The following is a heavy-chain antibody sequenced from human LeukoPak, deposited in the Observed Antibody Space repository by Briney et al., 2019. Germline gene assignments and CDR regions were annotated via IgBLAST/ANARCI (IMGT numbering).Heavy chain of an antibody. CDR3: ARDLPGYASVSFDY. CDR1: GFTFSSYS. V-gene: IGHV3-21*01. D-gene: IGHD5-12*01. CDR2: ISGSSSYI. Sequence: GGSLRLSCAASGFTFSSYSMNWVRQAPGKGLEWVSSISGSSSYIYYADSVKGRFTISRDNAKNSLYLQMNGLRAEDTAVYYCARDLPGYASVSFDYWGQGTLVTVSS. J-gene: IGHJ4*02.